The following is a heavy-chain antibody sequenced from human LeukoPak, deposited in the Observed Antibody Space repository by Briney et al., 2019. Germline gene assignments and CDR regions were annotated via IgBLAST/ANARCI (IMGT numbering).Heavy chain of an antibody. CDR2: IYYTGST. J-gene: IGHJ6*02. V-gene: IGHV4-59*01. CDR1: IRPISSYH. D-gene: IGHD3-3*01. Sequence: KPSETLSLTCTVSIRPISSYHWSWPPHPPEKALEGIGHIYYTGSTNYNPSLNSRVTISLDTSKNQFSLKLSSVTAADTAVYYCTRSLGVVIHGGMDVWGQGTTVTVSS. CDR3: TRSLGVVIHGGMDV.